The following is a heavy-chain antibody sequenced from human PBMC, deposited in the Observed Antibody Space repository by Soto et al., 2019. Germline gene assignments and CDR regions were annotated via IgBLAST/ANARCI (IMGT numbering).Heavy chain of an antibody. Sequence: PSETLSLTCSVSGASIRSGGYYWCWLRQSPGKGLEWIGHIYYTGSTFYSPSLKSRLTISLDTSKNQFSLDLRSVTAADTAMYYCARIEMASIKWGRGXLVTVSS. CDR1: GASIRSGGYY. CDR2: IYYTGST. J-gene: IGHJ4*02. CDR3: ARIEMASIK. V-gene: IGHV4-31*03.